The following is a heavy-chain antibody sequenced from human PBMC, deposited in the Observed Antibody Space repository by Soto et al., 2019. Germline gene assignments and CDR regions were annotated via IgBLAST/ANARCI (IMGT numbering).Heavy chain of an antibody. CDR2: IYYSGST. CDR3: ARVVSTPSFNSWYYVDY. D-gene: IGHD6-13*01. V-gene: IGHV4-31*03. Sequence: SETLSLTCTVSGGSISSGGYYWSWIRQHPGKGLEWIGYIYYSGSTYYNPSLKSRVTISVDRSKNQFSLKLSSVTAADTAVYYCARVVSTPSFNSWYYVDYWGQGTLVTVSS. CDR1: GGSISSGGYY. J-gene: IGHJ4*02.